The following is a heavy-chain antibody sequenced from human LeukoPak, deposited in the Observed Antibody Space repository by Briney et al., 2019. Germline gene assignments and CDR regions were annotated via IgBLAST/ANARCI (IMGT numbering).Heavy chain of an antibody. Sequence: SVKVSCKASGGTFSGYAISWVRQAPGQGLEWMGRIIPILGAANYAQKFQGRVTIITDESTSTAYMELSSLKSEDTAVYYCARGGERAVSSGYYGYWGQGTLVTVSS. V-gene: IGHV1-69*11. CDR3: ARGGERAVSSGYYGY. D-gene: IGHD3-22*01. J-gene: IGHJ4*02. CDR1: GGTFSGYA. CDR2: IIPILGAA.